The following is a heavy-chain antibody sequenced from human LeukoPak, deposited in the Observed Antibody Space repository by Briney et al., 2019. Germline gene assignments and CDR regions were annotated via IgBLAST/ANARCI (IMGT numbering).Heavy chain of an antibody. Sequence: SETLSLTCSVSGGSITSHFWSWIRQPPGKGLEWIGYIHYSGSTNYNPSLKSRVTISPDSSKNQLFLKLNSVTAADTAVYYCARLVWLGESPGSWFDSWGQGTLVTVSS. J-gene: IGHJ5*01. CDR1: GGSITSHF. D-gene: IGHD3-10*01. CDR2: IHYSGST. V-gene: IGHV4-59*11. CDR3: ARLVWLGESPGSWFDS.